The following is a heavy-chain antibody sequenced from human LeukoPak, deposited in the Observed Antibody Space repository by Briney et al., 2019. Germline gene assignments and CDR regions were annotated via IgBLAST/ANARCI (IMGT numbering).Heavy chain of an antibody. Sequence: ASVKVSCKVSGYTLTELSMHWVRQAPGKGLEWMGGFDPEDGETIYAQKFQGRVTMTEDTSTDTAYMELSSLRSGDTAVYYCATGSKPPYNWNYGLDYWGQGTLVTVSS. V-gene: IGHV1-24*01. CDR1: GYTLTELS. CDR2: FDPEDGET. D-gene: IGHD1-7*01. J-gene: IGHJ4*02. CDR3: ATGSKPPYNWNYGLDY.